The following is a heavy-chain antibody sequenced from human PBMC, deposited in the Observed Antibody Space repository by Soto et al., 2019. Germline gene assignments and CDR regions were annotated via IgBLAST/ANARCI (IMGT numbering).Heavy chain of an antibody. CDR1: YNSMIEDIW. V-gene: IGHV4-4*02. CDR2: VHHSKGA. J-gene: IGHJ4*02. CDR3: AREGRYNLNS. D-gene: IGHD1-26*01. Sequence: SGTLSLTSVVSYNSMIEDIWLSWVRHPPGKGLEWIGEVHHSKGALYNPSLTSRVTVSADVFSNKFFLEVRSVGTADTAVYYCAREGRYNLNSWGQGTPVTVSS.